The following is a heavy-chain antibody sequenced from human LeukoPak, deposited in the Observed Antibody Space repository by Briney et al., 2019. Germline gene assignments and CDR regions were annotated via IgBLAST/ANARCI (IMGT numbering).Heavy chain of an antibody. CDR2: INPGGSSI. CDR3: ARSNQADDY. CDR1: GFTFSSYW. J-gene: IGHJ4*02. Sequence: GRSLRRSCAASGFTFSSYWMHWVRQVPGKGLVWVARINPGGSSITYADSVKGRFTISRDNAKNTLYLQMDSLRAEDTGVYYCARSNQADDYWGQGTLVTVSS. V-gene: IGHV3-74*01. D-gene: IGHD1-14*01.